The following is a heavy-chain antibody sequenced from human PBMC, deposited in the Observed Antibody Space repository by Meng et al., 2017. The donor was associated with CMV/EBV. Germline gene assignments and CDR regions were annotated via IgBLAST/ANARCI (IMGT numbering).Heavy chain of an antibody. V-gene: IGHV1-8*01. D-gene: IGHD2/OR15-2a*01. CDR3: ARVSGGAYGMDV. J-gene: IGHJ6*02. CDR2: MNPNSGNT. CDR1: GYTFTSYD. Sequence: ASVKVSCKASGYTFTSYDINWMRQATGQGLEWMGWMNPNSGNTGYAQKFQGRVTMTRNTSISTAYMELSSLRSEDTAVYYCARVSGGAYGMDVWGQGTTVTVSS.